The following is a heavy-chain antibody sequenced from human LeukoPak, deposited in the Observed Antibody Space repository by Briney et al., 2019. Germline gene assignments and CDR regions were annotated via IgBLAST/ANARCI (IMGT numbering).Heavy chain of an antibody. CDR2: IGGSGGRR. D-gene: IGHD3-16*01. CDR3: AKFRGGATPNYYFDY. CDR1: GFTFSGYA. Sequence: PGGSLRLSCAASGFTFSGYAMSWVRQAPGKGLEWVSGIGGSGGRRYYADSVKGRFTISRDNSKNTLYLQMNNLRVEDTAVYYCAKFRGGATPNYYFDYWGQGTLVTVSS. V-gene: IGHV3-23*01. J-gene: IGHJ4*02.